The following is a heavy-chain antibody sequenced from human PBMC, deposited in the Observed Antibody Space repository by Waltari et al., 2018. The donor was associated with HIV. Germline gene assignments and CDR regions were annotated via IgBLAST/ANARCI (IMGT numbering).Heavy chain of an antibody. J-gene: IGHJ2*01. CDR2: VFLSRRT. V-gene: IGHV4-61*02. CDR1: GGSIISSNYY. Sequence: QVQLQESGPGLVQSSQTLSLTSTVSGGSIISSNYYWGWIRRPAGTGLEWIGRVFLSRRTHASPSVKRLVGMAVVPPKSEFSLNLRAVTAEHTATDVCVRGGWGRACNVGYYIDLGGRGILVTVS. D-gene: IGHD3-16*01. CDR3: VRGGWGRACNVGYYIDL.